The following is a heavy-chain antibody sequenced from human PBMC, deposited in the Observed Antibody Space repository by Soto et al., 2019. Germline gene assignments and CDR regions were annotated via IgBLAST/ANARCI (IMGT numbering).Heavy chain of an antibody. CDR3: ANSQGEDGDTGAFDI. D-gene: IGHD4-17*01. CDR2: ISYDGSNK. J-gene: IGHJ3*02. CDR1: GFTFSSYG. V-gene: IGHV3-30*18. Sequence: QVQLVESGGGVVQPGRSLRLSCAASGFTFSSYGMHWVRQAPGKVLEGVAGISYDGSNKYYADSVKGRFTISRENSKNTLYLQMNSLRAEDTAVYYCANSQGEDGDTGAFDIWGQGTMVTVSS.